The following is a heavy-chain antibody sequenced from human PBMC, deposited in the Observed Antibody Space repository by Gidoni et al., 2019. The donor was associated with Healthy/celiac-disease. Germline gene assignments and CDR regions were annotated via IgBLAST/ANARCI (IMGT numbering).Heavy chain of an antibody. Sequence: QVQLVESGGGVVQPGRSLSLYCAASGFTFTSYGMHWVRQAPGKGLEWVAVIWYDGSNKYYADSVKGRFTISRDNSKNTLYLQMNSLRAEDTAVYYCARDAWSTGDSYNWFDPWGQGTLVTVSS. CDR3: ARDAWSTGDSYNWFDP. V-gene: IGHV3-33*01. J-gene: IGHJ5*02. CDR2: IWYDGSNK. D-gene: IGHD7-27*01. CDR1: GFTFTSYG.